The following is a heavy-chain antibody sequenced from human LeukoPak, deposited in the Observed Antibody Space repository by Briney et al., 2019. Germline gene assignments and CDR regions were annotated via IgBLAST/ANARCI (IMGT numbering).Heavy chain of an antibody. CDR1: GYTFTGYY. D-gene: IGHD1-26*01. J-gene: IGHJ4*02. CDR3: ARAPGAGTYLDY. V-gene: IGHV1-2*02. CDR2: ISPNSGET. Sequence: ASVKVPCKASGYTFTGYYLHWVRQAPGQGLEWMGWISPNSGETNSAQKFQGRVTMIRDTSISTAYMELSRLTSDDTAVYYCARAPGAGTYLDYWGQGTLVTVSS.